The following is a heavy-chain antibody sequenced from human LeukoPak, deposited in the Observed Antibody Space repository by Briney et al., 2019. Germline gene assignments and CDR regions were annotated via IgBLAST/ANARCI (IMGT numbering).Heavy chain of an antibody. CDR2: ISGSGGRT. J-gene: IGHJ4*02. D-gene: IGHD3-22*01. CDR3: AQEREYYDSSGYSGFDY. CDR1: GFTFSSYA. Sequence: GGSLRLSCAASGFTFSSYAMSWVRQAPGKGLEWVSAISGSGGRTYYADSVKGRFTISRDNSKNTLYLQMNSLRAEDTAVYYCAQEREYYDSSGYSGFDYWGQGTLVTVSS. V-gene: IGHV3-23*01.